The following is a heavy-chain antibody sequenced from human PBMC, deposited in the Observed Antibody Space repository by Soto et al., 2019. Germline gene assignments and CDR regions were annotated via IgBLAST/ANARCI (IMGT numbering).Heavy chain of an antibody. J-gene: IGHJ3*02. CDR2: IKYIGTT. D-gene: IGHD1-26*01. CDR3: ARHGITGSYYDAFDI. CDR1: GDSISSSSCH. V-gene: IGHV4-39*01. Sequence: PSETVSLTCTPYGDSISSSSCHRAWIRQPPGKGLDWIASIKYIGTTFYNPSLKSRVTLSVDTSKNQFALKLSSVTAAETAVYYCARHGITGSYYDAFDIWGQGTMVS.